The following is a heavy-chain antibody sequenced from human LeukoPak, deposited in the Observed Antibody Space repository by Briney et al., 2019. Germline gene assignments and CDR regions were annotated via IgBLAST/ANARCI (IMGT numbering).Heavy chain of an antibody. Sequence: GGSPRLSCAASGFTFSSYAMSWVRQAPGKGLEWVSAISGSGGGTYYADSVKGRFTISRGISKNTLYLQMNSLRAEDTAVYYCAKDVSCSSTSCTFDYWGQGTLVTVSS. CDR1: GFTFSSYA. V-gene: IGHV3-23*01. CDR3: AKDVSCSSTSCTFDY. D-gene: IGHD2-2*01. CDR2: ISGSGGGT. J-gene: IGHJ4*02.